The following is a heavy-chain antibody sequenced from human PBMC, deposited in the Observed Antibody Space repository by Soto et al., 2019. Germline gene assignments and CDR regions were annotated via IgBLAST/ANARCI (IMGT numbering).Heavy chain of an antibody. CDR2: IFDSGST. Sequence: QVHLQESGPGLVQPSGTLSLTCAVSGVSIRNDNWGSWVRQPPGKGLEWIGEIFDSGSTNYNPSLRSRVTMSVDKSKNQFSLKLTSVTDADTAVYYCAGVFSGNKEWLDPWGQGTLVTVSS. CDR3: AGVFSGNKEWLDP. CDR1: GVSIRNDNW. V-gene: IGHV4-4*02. J-gene: IGHJ5*02. D-gene: IGHD5-12*01.